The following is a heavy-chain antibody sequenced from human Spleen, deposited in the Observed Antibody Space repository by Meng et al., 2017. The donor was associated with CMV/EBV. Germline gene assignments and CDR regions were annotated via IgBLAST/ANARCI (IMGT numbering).Heavy chain of an antibody. J-gene: IGHJ4*02. D-gene: IGHD6-13*01. CDR2: IISIFGTA. CDR3: ARAAPHSSSWYTYLDY. Sequence: GGSFSSYAISWVRPAPGQGLEWMGGIISIFGTASYAQKFQGRVTITTDESTSTAYMELSSLRSEDTAVYYCARAAPHSSSWYTYLDYWGQGTLVTVSS. CDR1: GGSFSSYA. V-gene: IGHV1-69*05.